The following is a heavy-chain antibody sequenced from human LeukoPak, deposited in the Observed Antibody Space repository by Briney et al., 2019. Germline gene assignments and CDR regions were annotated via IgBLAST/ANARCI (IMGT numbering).Heavy chain of an antibody. CDR3: ATARGLTTVTQGFDY. Sequence: PSETLSLTCTVSGGSISSFYWTWIRQPPGKGLEWVSAISASGGTTYYADSVKGRFTISRENSKNTLYLQMNSLRAEDTAVYYCATARGLTTVTQGFDYWGQGTLVTVSS. CDR2: ISASGGTT. J-gene: IGHJ4*02. CDR1: GGSISSFY. V-gene: IGHV3-23*01. D-gene: IGHD4-17*01.